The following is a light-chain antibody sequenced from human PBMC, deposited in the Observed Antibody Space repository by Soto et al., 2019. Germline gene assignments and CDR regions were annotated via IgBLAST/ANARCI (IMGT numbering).Light chain of an antibody. Sequence: QSALTQPASVSGSPGQSITISCTGSSSDVGGYNYVSWCQQHPGKAPKLMIYEVSNRPSGVSNRFSASKSGNTASLTISGLQAEDEADYYCSSYTSSTTLVFGGGTKVTVL. CDR3: SSYTSSTTLV. CDR1: SSDVGGYNY. V-gene: IGLV2-14*01. CDR2: EVS. J-gene: IGLJ2*01.